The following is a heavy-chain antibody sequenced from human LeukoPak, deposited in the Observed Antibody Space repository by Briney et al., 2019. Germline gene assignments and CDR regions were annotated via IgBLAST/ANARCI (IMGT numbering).Heavy chain of an antibody. J-gene: IGHJ4*02. Sequence: GGSLRLSCAASGFTVEASAMSWVRQAQGKGMELDAVITGGGESTYYADSVKSRFTISRDNSKKTLFLQVNSLRDEDTAVYFCAKNIRDQLLCGFNYWGEGIMVTVSS. D-gene: IGHD2-2*01. CDR1: GFTVEASA. CDR2: ITGGGEST. CDR3: AKNIRDQLLCGFNY. V-gene: IGHV3-23*01.